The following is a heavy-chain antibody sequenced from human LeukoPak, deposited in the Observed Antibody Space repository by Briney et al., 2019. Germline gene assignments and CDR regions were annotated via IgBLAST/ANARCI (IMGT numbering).Heavy chain of an antibody. J-gene: IGHJ4*02. CDR3: ARGFYDSSGNYEHFDY. CDR2: IIPIFGTA. CDR1: GGTFSSYG. V-gene: IGHV1-69*13. D-gene: IGHD3-22*01. Sequence: ASVKVSCKASGGTFSSYGISWVRQAPGQGLEWMGGIIPIFGTANYAQKFQDRVTITADESTSTAYMELSSLRSEDTAVYYCARGFYDSSGNYEHFDYWGQGTLVTVSS.